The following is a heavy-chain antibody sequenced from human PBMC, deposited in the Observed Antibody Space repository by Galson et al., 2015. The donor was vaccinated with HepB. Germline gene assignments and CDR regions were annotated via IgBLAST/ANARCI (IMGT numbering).Heavy chain of an antibody. D-gene: IGHD6-13*01. CDR2: ISGSGGTT. J-gene: IGHJ4*02. CDR1: GFTFSSYA. Sequence: SLRLSCAVSGFTFSSYAMSWVRQAPGKGLEWVSSISGSGGTTKYADSVKGRFTISRDNSKKTLFLQMNSLRAEDTALYYCAKDFSSSWLHSFDSWGQGTLVTVSS. CDR3: AKDFSSSWLHSFDS. V-gene: IGHV3-23*01.